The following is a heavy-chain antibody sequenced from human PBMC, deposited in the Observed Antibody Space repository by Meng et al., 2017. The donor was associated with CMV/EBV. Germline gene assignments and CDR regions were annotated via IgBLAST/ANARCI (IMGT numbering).Heavy chain of an antibody. J-gene: IGHJ4*02. V-gene: IGHV3-30*04. CDR2: ISYDGRNK. CDR3: ARDFYYDFWSGYYNY. Sequence: GVAISSYAMHWVRREQGKGLGVVAVISYDGRNKYYEDSVKGRLTISRENSKNTLYLQMNSLRAEDTAVYYCARDFYYDFWSGYYNYWGQGTLVTVSS. CDR1: GVAISSYA. D-gene: IGHD3-3*01.